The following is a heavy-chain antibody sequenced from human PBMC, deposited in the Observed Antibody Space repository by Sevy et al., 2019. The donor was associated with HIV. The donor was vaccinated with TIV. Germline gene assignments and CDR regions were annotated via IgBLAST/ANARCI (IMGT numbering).Heavy chain of an antibody. CDR2: INPITGDT. D-gene: IGHD6-19*01. CDR1: GYNFIGYY. Sequence: ASVKVSCKASGYNFIGYYVHWVRQAPGQGLEWIGRINPITGDTKYAQKFQGRVTMTREMSVSTAYMEVSRLKSDDTAIYYWAGQTSGWYDWFDPWGQGTLVTVSS. J-gene: IGHJ5*02. CDR3: AGQTSGWYDWFDP. V-gene: IGHV1-2*06.